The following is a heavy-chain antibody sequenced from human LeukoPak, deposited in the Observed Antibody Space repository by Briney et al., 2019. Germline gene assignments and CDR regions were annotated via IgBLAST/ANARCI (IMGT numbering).Heavy chain of an antibody. V-gene: IGHV3-7*01. Sequence: GGSLRLSCAASGFTFSSYWMSWVRQAPGKGLAWVANIKQDGSEKYYVDSVKGRFTISRDNAKNSLYLQMNSLRAEDTAVYYCARYSSSWYRSPYYFDYWGQGTLVTVSS. CDR2: IKQDGSEK. J-gene: IGHJ4*02. D-gene: IGHD6-13*01. CDR3: ARYSSSWYRSPYYFDY. CDR1: GFTFSSYW.